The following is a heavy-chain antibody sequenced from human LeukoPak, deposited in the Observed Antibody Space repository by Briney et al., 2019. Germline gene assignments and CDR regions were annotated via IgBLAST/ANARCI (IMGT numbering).Heavy chain of an antibody. CDR3: ARAPGYSGYDGLDY. V-gene: IGHV3-30*04. Sequence: GGSLRLSCAASGFTFSSYAMHWIRQAPGKGLEWVAVISYDGSNKYYADSVKGRFTISRDNSKNTLYLQMNSQRAEDTAVYYCARAPGYSGYDGLDYWGQGTLVTVSS. CDR2: ISYDGSNK. J-gene: IGHJ4*02. D-gene: IGHD5-12*01. CDR1: GFTFSSYA.